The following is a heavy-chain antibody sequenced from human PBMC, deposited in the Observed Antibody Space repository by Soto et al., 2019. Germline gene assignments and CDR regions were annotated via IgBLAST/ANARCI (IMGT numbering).Heavy chain of an antibody. V-gene: IGHV1-18*01. CDR1: GYTFTSYG. D-gene: IGHD3-22*01. CDR3: AWGNYDSSGYYPMGAFDI. J-gene: IGHJ3*02. CDR2: ISAYNGNT. Sequence: ASVKVSCKASGYTFTSYGISWVRQAPGQGLEWMGWISAYNGNTNYAQKLQGRVTMTTDTSTSTAYMELRSLRSDDTAVYYCAWGNYDSSGYYPMGAFDIWGQGTMVTVSS.